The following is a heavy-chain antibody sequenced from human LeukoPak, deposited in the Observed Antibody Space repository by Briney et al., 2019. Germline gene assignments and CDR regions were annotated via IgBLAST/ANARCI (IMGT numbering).Heavy chain of an antibody. CDR2: ITSGENT. D-gene: IGHD6-13*01. Sequence: GGSLRLSCAASGFSFSSYAMNWVRQAPGKGLEWVSTITSGENTYYADSVKSRFTISRDNSKNTLYLQMNSLRAEDTAVYYCAKRLSSSSTWYYFDYWGQGTLVTVSS. CDR3: AKRLSSSSTWYYFDY. V-gene: IGHV3-23*01. J-gene: IGHJ4*02. CDR1: GFSFSSYA.